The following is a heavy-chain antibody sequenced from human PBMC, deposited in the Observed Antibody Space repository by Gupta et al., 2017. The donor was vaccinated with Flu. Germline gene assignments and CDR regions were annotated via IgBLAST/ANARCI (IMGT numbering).Heavy chain of an antibody. V-gene: IGHV1-69*01. Sequence: SGALTRLRQAPGQGLEWMGGIIPLFPSTNYAQKFRDRVTITADLSASTVFLELSNLGSDDTTIYYCARDQSILAALQASDNWFDPWGQGTLVTVSS. D-gene: IGHD6-13*01. CDR2: IIPLFPST. J-gene: IGHJ5*02. CDR1: SGA. CDR3: ARDQSILAALQASDNWFDP.